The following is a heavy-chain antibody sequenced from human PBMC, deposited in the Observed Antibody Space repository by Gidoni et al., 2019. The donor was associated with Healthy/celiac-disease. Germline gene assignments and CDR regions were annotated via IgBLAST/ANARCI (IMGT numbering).Heavy chain of an antibody. J-gene: IGHJ5*02. CDR3: ARAPHLGKTQP. D-gene: IGHD3-16*01. CDR2: ISSSDSYI. V-gene: IGHV3-21*01. CDR1: GSTSSSYS. Sequence: EVQLVESGGGLVKPGGSLRLSCAASGSTSSSYSMNWVRQAPGKGLDWVSSISSSDSYIYYADSVKVRFTISRDNAKNSLYLQMNSLRAEDTAVYYCARAPHLGKTQPWGQGTLVTVSA.